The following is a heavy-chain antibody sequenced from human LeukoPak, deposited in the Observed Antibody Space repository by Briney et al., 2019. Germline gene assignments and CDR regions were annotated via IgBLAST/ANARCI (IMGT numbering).Heavy chain of an antibody. J-gene: IGHJ4*02. Sequence: GGSLRLSCAASGLTVSSTYMSCVRQTPGKGLEWVSGIYSGGSTYYADSVKGRFTISRDNSKNTLYLQMNSLRAEDTAVYYCARDLLEWYFDYWGQGTLVTVSS. CDR3: ARDLLEWYFDY. CDR1: GLTVSSTY. CDR2: IYSGGST. D-gene: IGHD3-3*01. V-gene: IGHV3-66*01.